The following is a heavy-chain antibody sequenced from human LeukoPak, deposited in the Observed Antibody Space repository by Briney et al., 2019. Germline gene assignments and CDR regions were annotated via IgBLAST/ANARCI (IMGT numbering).Heavy chain of an antibody. D-gene: IGHD2-8*01. J-gene: IGHJ4*02. V-gene: IGHV3-30*04. CDR3: AREPMADFDY. Sequence: GGSLTLSCAASGFTFSTYAFHWVRQAPGTGLEWVAVISSDGKSKINADSVKGRFTISRDNSKNTLFLQMNSLRTEDTAVYYCAREPMADFDYWGQGALVTVSS. CDR1: GFTFSTYA. CDR2: ISSDGKSK.